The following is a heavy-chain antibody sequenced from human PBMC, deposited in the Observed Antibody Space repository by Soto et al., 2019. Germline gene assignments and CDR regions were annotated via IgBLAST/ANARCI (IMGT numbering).Heavy chain of an antibody. J-gene: IGHJ6*02. V-gene: IGHV4-61*08. CDR2: IYYSGST. D-gene: IGHD3-16*02. CDR3: ARSRLRLGELSLYPLVYYYYYGMDV. CDR1: GGSISSGGYY. Sequence: PSETLSLTCTVSGGSISSGGYYWSWIRQHPGKGLEWIGCIYYSGSTNYNPSLKSRVTISVDTSKNQFSLKLSSVTAADTAVYYCARSRLRLGELSLYPLVYYYYYGMDVWGQGTTVAVS.